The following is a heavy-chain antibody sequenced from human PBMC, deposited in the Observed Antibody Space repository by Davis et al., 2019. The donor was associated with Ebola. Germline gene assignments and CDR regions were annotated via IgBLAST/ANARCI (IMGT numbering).Heavy chain of an antibody. CDR3: AKGLFCSSITCHEGGWFGP. D-gene: IGHD2-2*01. CDR1: GSTFSNYA. CDR2: VSGSGGHS. J-gene: IGHJ5*02. V-gene: IGHV3-23*01. Sequence: PGGSLRLSCAASGSTFSNYAMSWVRQAPGKGLDWVSSVSGSGGHSYATESVKGRFTISRDNSKNTLYLQMHSLRGEDTAVYFCAKGLFCSSITCHEGGWFGPWGQGTLVTVSS.